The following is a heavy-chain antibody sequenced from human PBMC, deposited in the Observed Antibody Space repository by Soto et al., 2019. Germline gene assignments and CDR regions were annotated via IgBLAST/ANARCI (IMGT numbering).Heavy chain of an antibody. J-gene: IGHJ4*02. Sequence: SETLSLTCTVSGDSISTSNNYWGWIRQPPGEWLEWIGHIFYSGGTYYNPSLKSRVTISVDTSKNQFSLKLNSITAADTAVYFCARRGGGDYLFDSWGQGMLVTVYS. D-gene: IGHD4-17*01. CDR1: GDSISTSNNY. CDR3: ARRGGGDYLFDS. CDR2: IFYSGGT. V-gene: IGHV4-39*01.